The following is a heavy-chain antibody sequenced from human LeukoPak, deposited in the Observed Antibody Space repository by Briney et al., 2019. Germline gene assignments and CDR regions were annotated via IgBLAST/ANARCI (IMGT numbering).Heavy chain of an antibody. CDR1: GGSISSYY. CDR2: IYTSGST. Sequence: SETLSLTCTVSGGSISSYYWSWIRQPAGKGLEWIGRIYTSGSTNYNPSLKSRDTISVDKSKNQLSLKLSSVTAADTAVYYCARGPRSSSWSFDYWGQGTLVTVSS. D-gene: IGHD6-13*01. J-gene: IGHJ4*02. V-gene: IGHV4-4*07. CDR3: ARGPRSSSWSFDY.